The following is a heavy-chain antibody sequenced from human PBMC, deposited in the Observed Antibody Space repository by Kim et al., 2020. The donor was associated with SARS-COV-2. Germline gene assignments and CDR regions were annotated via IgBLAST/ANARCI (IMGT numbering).Heavy chain of an antibody. CDR2: IWYDGSNK. CDR1: GFTFSSYG. J-gene: IGHJ6*02. Sequence: GGSLRLSCAASGFTFSSYGMHWVRQAPGKGLEWVAVIWYDGSNKYYADSVKGRFTISRDNSKNTLYLQMNSLRAEDTAVYYCAKVGYSSSWVNYYYGMDVWGQGTTVTVSS. D-gene: IGHD6-13*01. CDR3: AKVGYSSSWVNYYYGMDV. V-gene: IGHV3-33*06.